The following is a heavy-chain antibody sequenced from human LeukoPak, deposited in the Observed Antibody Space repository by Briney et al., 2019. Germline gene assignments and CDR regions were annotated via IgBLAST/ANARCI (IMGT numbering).Heavy chain of an antibody. CDR3: ARTGLNGDVDY. Sequence: PSETLSLTCAVYGGSFSGYYWSWIRQPPRKGLEWIGEINHSGSTNYNPSLKSRVTISVDTSKNQFSLKLSSVTAADTAVYYCARTGLNGDVDYWGQGTLVTVSS. D-gene: IGHD4-17*01. CDR1: GGSFSGYY. V-gene: IGHV4-34*01. J-gene: IGHJ4*02. CDR2: INHSGST.